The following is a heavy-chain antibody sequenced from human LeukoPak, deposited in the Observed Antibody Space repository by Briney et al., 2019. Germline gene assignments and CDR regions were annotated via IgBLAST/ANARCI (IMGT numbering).Heavy chain of an antibody. D-gene: IGHD1-14*01. CDR2: ISYDGSNK. CDR1: GFTFSSYA. V-gene: IGHV3-30-3*01. Sequence: GSLRLPCAASGFTFSSYAMHWVRQAPGKGLEWVAVISYDGSNKYYADSVKGRFTISRDNSKNTLYLQMNSLRAEDTAVYYCAREGITGTTGFDYWGQGTLVTVSS. J-gene: IGHJ4*02. CDR3: AREGITGTTGFDY.